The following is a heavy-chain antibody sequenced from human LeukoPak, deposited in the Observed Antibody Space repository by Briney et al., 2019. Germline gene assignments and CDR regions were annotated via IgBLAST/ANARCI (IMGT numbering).Heavy chain of an antibody. J-gene: IGHJ4*02. Sequence: GRSLRLSCTASGFTFGDYLMSWFRQAPGKGLEWIGFISGGTTEYAASVKGRFTISRDDSTSIAYLQMNSLTTEDTAVYCCSRGSGWLSVYWGQGTLVTVSS. CDR3: SRGSGWLSVY. CDR1: GFTFGDYL. D-gene: IGHD6-19*01. V-gene: IGHV3-49*03. CDR2: ISGGTT.